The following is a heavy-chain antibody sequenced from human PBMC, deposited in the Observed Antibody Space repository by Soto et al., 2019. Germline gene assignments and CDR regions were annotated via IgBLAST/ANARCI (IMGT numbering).Heavy chain of an antibody. CDR3: ARETTTSAFSVMDV. J-gene: IGHJ6*02. D-gene: IGHD1-1*01. Sequence: QVQLVESGGGVVQPGRSLRLSCAASGFTFSYHALNWVRQAPGKGLEWVAVISYDGDNKYIAEAVKGRLTISRDNPKNTVSLQMNSLRTEDTAMYFCARETTTSAFSVMDVWGQGTTVTVSS. CDR2: ISYDGDNK. CDR1: GFTFSYHA. V-gene: IGHV3-30-3*01.